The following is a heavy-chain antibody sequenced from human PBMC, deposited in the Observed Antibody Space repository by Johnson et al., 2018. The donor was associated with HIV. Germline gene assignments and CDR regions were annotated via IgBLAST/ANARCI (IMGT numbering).Heavy chain of an antibody. CDR1: GFTFDDYG. CDR2: ISGSGGST. J-gene: IGHJ3*02. V-gene: IGHV3-23*04. Sequence: VQLVESGGGVVRPGGSLRLSCAASGFTFDDYGMSWVRQVPGKGLEWVSGISGSGGSTYYADSVKGRFTISRDNSKNTLYLQMNSLRAEDTAVYYCAKSLLQFIPKDDAFDIWGQGTMVTVSS. CDR3: AKSLLQFIPKDDAFDI. D-gene: IGHD3-16*01.